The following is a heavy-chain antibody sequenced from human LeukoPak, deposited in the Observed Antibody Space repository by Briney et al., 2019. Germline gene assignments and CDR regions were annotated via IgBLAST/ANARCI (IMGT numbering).Heavy chain of an antibody. Sequence: ASVKVSCKASGYTFSDNYMHWVRQAPGQGLEYMGWIEPNGGGTKYAQKFQGRVTMTRDTSISTAYMELNRLRSDDTAVYFCARGTWFGDSLGTDFWGQGTLVTVSS. V-gene: IGHV1-2*02. D-gene: IGHD3-10*01. CDR2: IEPNGGGT. CDR1: GYTFSDNY. J-gene: IGHJ4*02. CDR3: ARGTWFGDSLGTDF.